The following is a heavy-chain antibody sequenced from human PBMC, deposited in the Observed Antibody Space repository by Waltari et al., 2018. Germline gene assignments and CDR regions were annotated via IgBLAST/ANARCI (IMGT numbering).Heavy chain of an antibody. D-gene: IGHD6-13*01. Sequence: EVQLVQSGAEVKTPGESLTISCKGSGYSFTSYWIGWARKMPGKGLEWMGIIYPGDSDTRYSPSFQGQVTISADKSISTAYLQWSSLKASDTAMYYCARHLKGIAAAGTFFDYWGQGTLVTVSS. J-gene: IGHJ4*02. CDR1: GYSFTSYW. V-gene: IGHV5-51*01. CDR2: IYPGDSDT. CDR3: ARHLKGIAAAGTFFDY.